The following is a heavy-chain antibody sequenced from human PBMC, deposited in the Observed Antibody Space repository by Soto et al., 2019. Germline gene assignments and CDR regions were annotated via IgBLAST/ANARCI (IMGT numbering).Heavy chain of an antibody. CDR1: GYSFTRKW. D-gene: IGHD6-6*01. V-gene: IGHV5-10-1*01. CDR2: IDPTDSYT. CDR3: ARGWYSSSSSPFYYYYGMDV. J-gene: IGHJ6*02. Sequence: GESLKISCKASGYSFTRKWNSWVRQMPGKGLEWMGRIDPTDSYTNYHPSFQGHVTISVDKSSSTAYVQWSSLKASDTAMYYCARGWYSSSSSPFYYYYGMDVWGRGTTVTVSS.